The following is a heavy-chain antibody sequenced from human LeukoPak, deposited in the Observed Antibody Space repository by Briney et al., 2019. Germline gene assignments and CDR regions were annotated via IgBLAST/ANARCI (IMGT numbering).Heavy chain of an antibody. D-gene: IGHD6-19*01. CDR3: ARRVGAGIAVAGSIRRSSAFDI. J-gene: IGHJ3*02. CDR1: GYSFTSYW. CDR2: IYPGDSDT. Sequence: GESLKISCKGSGYSFTSYWIGWVRQMPGKGLEWMGIIYPGDSDTRYSPSFQGQVTISADKSISTAYLQWSSLKASDTAMYYCARRVGAGIAVAGSIRRSSAFDIWGQGTMVTVSS. V-gene: IGHV5-51*01.